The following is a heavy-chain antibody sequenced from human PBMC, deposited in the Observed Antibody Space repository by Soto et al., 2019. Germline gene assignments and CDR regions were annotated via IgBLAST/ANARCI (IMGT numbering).Heavy chain of an antibody. CDR3: AREVGASIAARRYKWFDP. CDR1: GGSISSGGYS. Sequence: QLQLQESGSGLVKPSQTLSLTCAVSGGSISSGGYSWSWIRQPPGKGLEWLGYIYHSGSTYYNPSLKSRVSISVERSRNQSSLKLSAVPAADTAVYYCAREVGASIAARRYKWFDPWGQGTLVTVSS. V-gene: IGHV4-30-2*01. CDR2: IYHSGST. J-gene: IGHJ5*02. D-gene: IGHD6-6*01.